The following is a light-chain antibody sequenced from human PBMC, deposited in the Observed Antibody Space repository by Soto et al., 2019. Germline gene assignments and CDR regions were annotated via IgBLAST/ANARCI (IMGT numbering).Light chain of an antibody. CDR3: QQSYSTRT. CDR2: GAS. Sequence: EIVMTQSPATLSVSPGERATLSCRASQSVSSNLAWYQQKPGQAPGLLIYGASTRATGIPARFSGSGSGTEFTLTISSLQSEDFATYYCQQSYSTRTFGQGTKVDIK. V-gene: IGKV3-15*01. J-gene: IGKJ1*01. CDR1: QSVSSN.